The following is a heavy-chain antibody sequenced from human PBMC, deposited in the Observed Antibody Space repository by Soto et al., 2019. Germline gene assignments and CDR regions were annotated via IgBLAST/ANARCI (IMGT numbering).Heavy chain of an antibody. CDR2: ISSSGTYT. CDR1: GFTFSSYS. D-gene: IGHD1-1*01. J-gene: IGHJ6*02. CDR3: ARVYLTTTGTYYYGMDV. V-gene: IGHV3-21*01. Sequence: EVQLVESGGGLVKPGGSLRLSCAASGFTFSSYSMNWVRKAPGKGLEWVSSISSSGTYTNYADSVKGRFTISRDNAKYSLYLQMNSLRAEDTAVYYCARVYLTTTGTYYYGMDVWGQGTTVTVSS.